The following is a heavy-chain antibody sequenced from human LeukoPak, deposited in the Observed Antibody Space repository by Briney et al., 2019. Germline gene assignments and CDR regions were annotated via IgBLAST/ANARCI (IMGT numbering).Heavy chain of an antibody. J-gene: IGHJ6*03. CDR3: ARVTYYDFWSGASPRGYYMDV. CDR1: GGSISSYY. Sequence: SETLSLTCTVSGGSISSYYWSWIRQPPGKGLEWIGYIYYSGSTNYNPSLKSRVTISVDTSKNQFSLKLSSVTAADTAVCYCARVTYYDFWSGASPRGYYMDVWGKGTTVTVSS. D-gene: IGHD3-3*01. V-gene: IGHV4-59*01. CDR2: IYYSGST.